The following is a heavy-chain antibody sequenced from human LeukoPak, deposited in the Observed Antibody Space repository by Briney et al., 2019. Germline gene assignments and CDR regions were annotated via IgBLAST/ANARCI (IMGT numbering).Heavy chain of an antibody. CDR2: IYYSGST. CDR1: GGSNSSYY. J-gene: IGHJ4*02. D-gene: IGHD3-10*01. V-gene: IGHV4-59*08. CDR3: ARQFGAAVKGPLDY. Sequence: SETLSLTCTVSGGSNSSYYWSWIRQPPGKGLEWIGYIYYSGSTNYNPPLKSRVTISVDTSKNQFSLKLSSVTAADTAVYYCARQFGAAVKGPLDYWGQGTLVTVSS.